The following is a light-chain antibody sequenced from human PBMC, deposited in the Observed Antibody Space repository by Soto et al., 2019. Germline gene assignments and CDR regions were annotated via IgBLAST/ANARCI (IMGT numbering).Light chain of an antibody. CDR2: DAS. CDR1: QSVSSY. V-gene: IGKV3-11*01. J-gene: IGKJ5*01. Sequence: DIVLTQSPAILSLSPGERATLSCRASQSVSSYLAWYQQKPGQAPRLLIYDASNRATGIPARFSGSGSGTDFTLTISSLEPEDFAVYYCQQRSNWPSITFGQGTRLEIK. CDR3: QQRSNWPSIT.